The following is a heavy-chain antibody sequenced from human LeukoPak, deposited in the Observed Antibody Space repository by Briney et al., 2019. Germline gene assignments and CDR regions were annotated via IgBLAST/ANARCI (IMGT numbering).Heavy chain of an antibody. CDR2: IKNDGGDT. Sequence: PGGSLRLSCAASGFTFSHYWMSWVRQSPGKGLEWVATIKNDGGDTLFADSVMGRLTSSRDDAKNSLLLQFHSLRVDDTAVYYCTRLAPGSSRDYWGQGTLVTVSS. D-gene: IGHD2-15*01. V-gene: IGHV3-7*01. CDR3: TRLAPGSSRDY. CDR1: GFTFSHYW. J-gene: IGHJ4*02.